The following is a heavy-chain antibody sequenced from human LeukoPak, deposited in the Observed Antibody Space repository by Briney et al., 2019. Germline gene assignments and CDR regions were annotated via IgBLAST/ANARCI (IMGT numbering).Heavy chain of an antibody. D-gene: IGHD3-3*01. CDR3: AKDPHVLRFLEWLSAFDY. CDR2: ISGSGDST. V-gene: IGHV3-23*01. J-gene: IGHJ4*02. Sequence: GGSLRLSCAASGFTFSNYAMSWVRQAPGKGLEWVSAISGSGDSTYYADSVRGRFTISRDNSKNTLYLQMNSLRAEDTAVYYCAKDPHVLRFLEWLSAFDYWGQGTLVTVSS. CDR1: GFTFSNYA.